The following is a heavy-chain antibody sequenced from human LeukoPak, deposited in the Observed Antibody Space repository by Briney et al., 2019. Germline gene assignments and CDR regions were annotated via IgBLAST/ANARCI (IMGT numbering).Heavy chain of an antibody. CDR1: GGSFSGYY. D-gene: IGHD3-9*01. CDR2: INHSGST. V-gene: IGHV4-34*01. Sequence: SETLSLTCAVYGGSFSGYYWSWIRQPPGKGLEWIGEINHSGSTNYNPSLKSRVTISVDTSKNQFSLKLSSVTAADTAVYYCARAPLLTGYFDFDYWGQGTLVTVSS. J-gene: IGHJ4*02. CDR3: ARAPLLTGYFDFDY.